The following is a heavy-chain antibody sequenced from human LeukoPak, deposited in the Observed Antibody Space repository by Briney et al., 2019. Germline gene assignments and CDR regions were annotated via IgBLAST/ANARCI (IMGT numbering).Heavy chain of an antibody. CDR2: ISGRSDDI. CDR1: EFTFSSYS. V-gene: IGHV3-21*04. J-gene: IGHJ4*02. Sequence: PGGSLRLSCAGSEFTFSSYSMNWVRQAPGKGLEWVSSISGRSDDIYYADSVKGRFTISRDNSKNTLYLQMNSLRAEDTAVYYCAKEGYSYGTPDLDYWGQGTLVTVSS. CDR3: AKEGYSYGTPDLDY. D-gene: IGHD5-18*01.